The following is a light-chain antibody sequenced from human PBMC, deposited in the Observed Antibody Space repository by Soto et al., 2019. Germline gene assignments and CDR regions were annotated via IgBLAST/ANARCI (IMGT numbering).Light chain of an antibody. Sequence: DIVMTQSPDSLAVSLAERATINCKSSQSFLYSSNNKNYLAWYQQKPGQPPKLLIYWASTRESGVPDRFSGSGSGTDFTLTISSLQAEDVAVYYCQQYYSTPLTFGGVAMVDI. V-gene: IGKV4-1*01. CDR3: QQYYSTPLT. CDR2: WAS. J-gene: IGKJ4*01. CDR1: QSFLYSSNNKNY.